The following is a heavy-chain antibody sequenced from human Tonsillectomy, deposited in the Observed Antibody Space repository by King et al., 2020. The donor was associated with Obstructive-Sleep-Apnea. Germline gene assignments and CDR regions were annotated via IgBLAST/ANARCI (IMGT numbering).Heavy chain of an antibody. J-gene: IGHJ6*02. CDR2: INPYSGGT. Sequence: VQLVQSGAEVKKPGASVKVSCKASGYTFTGYYIHWVRQAPGQGLEWMGRINPYSGGTNYAQKFKDRVTMTRDTSISTAYMDLSRLRSDDTAVYYCASDGTTRRDGMDVWGQGTTVTVSS. V-gene: IGHV1-2*06. D-gene: IGHD1-14*01. CDR1: GYTFTGYY. CDR3: ASDGTTRRDGMDV.